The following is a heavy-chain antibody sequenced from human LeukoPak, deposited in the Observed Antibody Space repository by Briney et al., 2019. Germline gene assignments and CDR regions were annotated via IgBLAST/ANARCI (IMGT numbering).Heavy chain of an antibody. CDR3: VRVRDGYNDAYDI. V-gene: IGHV1-2*02. D-gene: IGHD5-24*01. CDR1: GYTFTNYY. J-gene: IGHJ3*02. CDR2: IDPNSGGT. Sequence: ASVKVSCKASGYTFTNYYMHWVRQAPGQGLEWMGWIDPNSGGTNYAQKFQGRVTMTRDTSTSTVYMEPSSLRSEDTAVYYCVRVRDGYNDAYDIWGQGTMVTVPS.